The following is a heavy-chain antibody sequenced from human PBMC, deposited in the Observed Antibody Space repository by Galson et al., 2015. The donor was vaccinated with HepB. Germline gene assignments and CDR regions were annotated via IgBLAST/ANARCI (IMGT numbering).Heavy chain of an antibody. V-gene: IGHV1-18*01. CDR1: GYTFTSYG. Sequence: VKVSCKASGYTFTSYGISWVRQAPGQGLEWMGWISAYNGNTNYAQKLQGRVTMTTDTSTSTAYMELRSLRSDDTAVYYCARGSDSSGWAYYYYGMDVWGQGTTVTVSS. D-gene: IGHD6-19*01. CDR3: ARGSDSSGWAYYYYGMDV. J-gene: IGHJ6*02. CDR2: ISAYNGNT.